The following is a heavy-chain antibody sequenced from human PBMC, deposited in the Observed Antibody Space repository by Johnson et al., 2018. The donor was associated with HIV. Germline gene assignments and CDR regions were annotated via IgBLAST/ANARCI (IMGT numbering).Heavy chain of an antibody. CDR1: GFTFGDYA. Sequence: EQLVESGGGLVQPGRSLRLSCTASGFTFGDYAMSWFRQAPGKGLEWVSVIYSSGSTYYTDSVKGRFTTSRDNSKNTVYLKMNSLKAEDTAVYYCAKDKFMFLENPVDAFDVWGQGTMVTFSS. J-gene: IGHJ3*01. CDR2: IYSSGST. CDR3: AKDKFMFLENPVDAFDV. V-gene: IGHV3-23*03. D-gene: IGHD3-3*01.